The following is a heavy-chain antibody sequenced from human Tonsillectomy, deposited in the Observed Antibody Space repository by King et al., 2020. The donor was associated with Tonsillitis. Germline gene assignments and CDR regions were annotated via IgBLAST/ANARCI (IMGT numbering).Heavy chain of an antibody. CDR3: ALIDGYTYGDWYFDL. CDR2: IFSNDDK. V-gene: IGHV2-26*01. J-gene: IGHJ2*01. CDR1: GFSLSNARMG. D-gene: IGHD5-18*01. Sequence: TLQESGPVLVKPPETLTLTCTVSGFSLSNARMGVSWIRQPPGKALEWLAHIFSNDDKSYSTSLKSRLTISKDNSKSQVVLTMTNMDPVDTATYYCALIDGYTYGDWYFDLWGRGTLVTVSS.